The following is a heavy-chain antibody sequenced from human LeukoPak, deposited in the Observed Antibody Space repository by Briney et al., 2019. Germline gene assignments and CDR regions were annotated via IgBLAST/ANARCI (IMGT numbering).Heavy chain of an antibody. CDR3: AKDITMVGATGEGAFDI. V-gene: IGHV3-48*03. CDR2: ISSSGSTI. J-gene: IGHJ3*02. Sequence: GGSLRLSCAASGFTFSSYEMNWVCQAPGKGLEWVSYISSSGSTIYYADSVKGRFTISRDNSKNSLYLQMNSLRAEDTALYYCAKDITMVGATGEGAFDIWGQGTMVTVSS. CDR1: GFTFSSYE. D-gene: IGHD1-26*01.